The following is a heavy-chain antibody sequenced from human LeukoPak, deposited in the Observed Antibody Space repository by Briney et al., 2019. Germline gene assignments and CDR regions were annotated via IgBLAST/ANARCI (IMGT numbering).Heavy chain of an antibody. Sequence: PSETLSLTCTVSGGSISSYYWSWIRQPAGKGLECIGYIFYTGSTNYNPSLKSRVTISVDKSKNQFSLRLSSVTAADTAVYYCARGRRYYDSSGRYFDFWGQGTLVTDSS. D-gene: IGHD3-22*01. V-gene: IGHV4-59*08. CDR3: ARGRRYYDSSGRYFDF. J-gene: IGHJ4*02. CDR1: GGSISSYY. CDR2: IFYTGST.